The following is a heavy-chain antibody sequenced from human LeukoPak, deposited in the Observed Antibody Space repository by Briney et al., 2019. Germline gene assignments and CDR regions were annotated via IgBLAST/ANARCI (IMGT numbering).Heavy chain of an antibody. Sequence: SETLSLTCAVSGVSIRSSNWWSWVRQPPGKGLEWIGEIYHSGSTNYNPSLKSRVTISVDKSKNQFSLKLSSVTAADTAVYYCARDRYYYDSSGPFGYWGQGTLVTVSS. CDR2: IYHSGST. V-gene: IGHV4-4*02. CDR3: ARDRYYYDSSGPFGY. J-gene: IGHJ4*02. CDR1: GVSIRSSNW. D-gene: IGHD3-22*01.